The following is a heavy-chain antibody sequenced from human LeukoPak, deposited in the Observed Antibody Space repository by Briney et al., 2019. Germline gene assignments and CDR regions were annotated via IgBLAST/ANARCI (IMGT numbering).Heavy chain of an antibody. CDR1: GFIFSSYG. J-gene: IGHJ4*02. CDR2: ISYHGSVT. Sequence: GGSLRLSCAASGFIFSSYGMHWVRQAPGKGLEWVAVISYHGSVTYYADSVKGRFSISRDNSKNTLYLQMNSLRAEDTAVYYCAKVGYYDSSGYYDDFDYWGQGTLVTVSS. D-gene: IGHD3-22*01. V-gene: IGHV3-30*18. CDR3: AKVGYYDSSGYYDDFDY.